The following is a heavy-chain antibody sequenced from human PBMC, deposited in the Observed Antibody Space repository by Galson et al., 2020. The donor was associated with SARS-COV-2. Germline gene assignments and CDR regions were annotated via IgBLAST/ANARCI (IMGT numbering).Heavy chain of an antibody. J-gene: IGHJ4*02. V-gene: IGHV3-74*01. CDR1: GFTFSSYW. CDR3: ASSIAVVHY. CDR2: INSDGSST. D-gene: IGHD6-19*01. Sequence: GESLKISCAASGFTFSSYWMHWVRQAPGKGLVWVSRINSDGSSTSYADSVKGRFTISRDNAKNTLYLQMNSLRAEDTAVYYCASSIAVVHYWGQGTLVTVSS.